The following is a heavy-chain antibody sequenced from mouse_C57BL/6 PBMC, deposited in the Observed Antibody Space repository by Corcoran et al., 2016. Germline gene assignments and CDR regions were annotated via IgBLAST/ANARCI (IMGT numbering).Heavy chain of an antibody. V-gene: IGHV1-76*01. CDR2: IYPGSGNT. J-gene: IGHJ3*01. Sequence: QVQLKQSGAELVRPGASVKLSCKASGYTFTDYYINWVKQRPGQGLEWIARIYPGSGNTYYNEKFKGKATLTAEKSSSTAYMQLSSLTSEDSAVYFCARSGYYYGTLFAYWGQGTLVTVSA. CDR1: GYTFTDYY. CDR3: ARSGYYYGTLFAY. D-gene: IGHD1-1*01.